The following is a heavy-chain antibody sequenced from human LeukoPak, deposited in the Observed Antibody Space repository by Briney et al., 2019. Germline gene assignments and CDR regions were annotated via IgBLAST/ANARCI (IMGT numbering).Heavy chain of an antibody. D-gene: IGHD2/OR15-2a*01. Sequence: PGGSLRLSCEASGFTFSSNAMSWVRQAPGKWLEWVSAISSSGSTYYADSVKGRFTISRDISKNTLYLQMNSLRSEDTAVYYCAKRGSREYDYWGQGALVTVSS. V-gene: IGHV3-23*01. CDR2: ISSSGST. CDR3: AKRGSREYDY. CDR1: GFTFSSNA. J-gene: IGHJ4*02.